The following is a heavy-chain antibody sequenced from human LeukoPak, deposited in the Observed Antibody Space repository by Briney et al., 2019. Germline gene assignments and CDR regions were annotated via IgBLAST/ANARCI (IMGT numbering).Heavy chain of an antibody. J-gene: IGHJ4*02. CDR3: ARATETNSPLAY. V-gene: IGHV4-59*01. CDR1: GGSISSYY. CDR2: IYYSGIT. Sequence: SETLSLTCTVSGGSISSYYWSWIRQPPGKGLEWIGYIYYSGITNYNPSLKSRVTISVDTSKNQFSLKLSSVTAADTAVYYCARATETNSPLAYWGPGILVAVSS. D-gene: IGHD2-8*01.